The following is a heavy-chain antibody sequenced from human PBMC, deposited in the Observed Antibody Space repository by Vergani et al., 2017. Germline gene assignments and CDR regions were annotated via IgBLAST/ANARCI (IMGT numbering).Heavy chain of an antibody. CDR1: GYSITNYW. D-gene: IGHD3-3*01. CDR3: AKTHGFSSLYSSYNWFDP. Sequence: EVQLVQSGAEVKKPGESLKISCQGSGYSITNYWIAWVRQRPGKGLEWMGIIYAGDSDVRYSPPFQGQVTMSVDKSLSTAYLQWSSLKASDTATYYCAKTHGFSSLYSSYNWFDPWGQGTQVTVSS. CDR2: IYAGDSDV. V-gene: IGHV5-51*01. J-gene: IGHJ5*02.